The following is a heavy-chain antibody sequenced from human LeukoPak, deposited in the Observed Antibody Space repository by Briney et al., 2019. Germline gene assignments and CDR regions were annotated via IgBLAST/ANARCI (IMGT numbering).Heavy chain of an antibody. CDR3: ARDWWFGSDAFDI. V-gene: IGHV4-39*07. Sequence: PSETLSLTCTVSGGSISSSSYYWGWIRQPPGKGLEWIGSIYYSGSTYYNPSLKSRVTISVDTSKNQFSLKLSSVTAADTAVYYCARDWWFGSDAFDIWGQGTMVTVSS. CDR2: IYYSGST. D-gene: IGHD3-10*01. CDR1: GGSISSSSYY. J-gene: IGHJ3*02.